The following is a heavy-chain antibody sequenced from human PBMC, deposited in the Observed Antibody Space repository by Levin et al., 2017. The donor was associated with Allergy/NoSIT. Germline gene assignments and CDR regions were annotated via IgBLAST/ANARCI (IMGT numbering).Heavy chain of an antibody. CDR1: GFTFSSYA. J-gene: IGHJ6*02. Sequence: GGFLRLSCAASGFTFSSYAMSWVRQAPGKGLEWVSAISGSGGSTYYADSVKGRFTISRDNSKNTLYLQMNSLRAEDTAVYYCAKVVGGEDYYYGMDVWGQGTTVTVSS. CDR3: AKVVGGEDYYYGMDV. CDR2: ISGSGGST. V-gene: IGHV3-23*01. D-gene: IGHD3-10*01.